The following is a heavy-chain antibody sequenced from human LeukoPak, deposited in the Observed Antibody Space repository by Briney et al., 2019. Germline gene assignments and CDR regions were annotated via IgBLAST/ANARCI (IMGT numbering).Heavy chain of an antibody. Sequence: PGGSLRLSCTGSGFTFSDYWMTWARQAPGKGLEWVANLRPDGSDKYYVDSVKGRFTISRDNAKKLVYLQMNSLRAEDTAVYYCARDAYDYASESWGQGTLVTVSS. CDR1: GFTFSDYW. CDR2: LRPDGSDK. CDR3: ARDAYDYASES. J-gene: IGHJ4*02. V-gene: IGHV3-7*01. D-gene: IGHD2-2*01.